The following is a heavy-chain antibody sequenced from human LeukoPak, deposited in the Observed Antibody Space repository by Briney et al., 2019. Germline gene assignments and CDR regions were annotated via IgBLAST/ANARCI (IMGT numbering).Heavy chain of an antibody. V-gene: IGHV1-24*01. CDR2: FDPEDGET. CDR1: GYTLTELS. D-gene: IGHD3-10*01. J-gene: IGHJ4*02. CDR3: ATVPPYYGSGSYSY. Sequence: GASVKVSCKVSGYTLTELSMHWVRQAPGKGLEWMGGFDPEDGETIYAQKFQGRATMTEDTSTDTAYMELSSLRSEDTAVYYCATVPPYYGSGSYSYWGQGTLVTVSS.